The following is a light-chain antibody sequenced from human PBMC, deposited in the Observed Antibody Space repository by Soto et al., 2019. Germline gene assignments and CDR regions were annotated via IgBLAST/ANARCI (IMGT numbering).Light chain of an antibody. CDR1: QSVSSN. CDR2: GAS. CDR3: QQYNNWPPFT. J-gene: IGKJ3*01. V-gene: IGKV3-15*01. Sequence: EIVMTQSPGTLSVSPGERATLSCRASQSVSSNLAWNQQKPGQAPRLLIYGASTRATGIPARFSGSGSGTEFTLTISSLQSEDFAVYYCQQYNNWPPFTFGPGTKVDIK.